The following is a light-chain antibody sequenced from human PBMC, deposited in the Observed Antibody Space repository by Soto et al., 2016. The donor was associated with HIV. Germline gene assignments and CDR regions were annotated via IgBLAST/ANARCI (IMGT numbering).Light chain of an antibody. CDR1: QSIGGF. J-gene: IGKJ1*01. CDR2: DAS. Sequence: DIQMTQSPSSLSASVGDRVNITCRASQSIGGFLNWYQQIPGKASSLLIFDASSLQSGVPSRFSESGSGTDFTLIISSLQPEDFATYYCQQSYNTPRTFGQGTKVEIK. V-gene: IGKV1-39*01. CDR3: QQSYNTPRT.